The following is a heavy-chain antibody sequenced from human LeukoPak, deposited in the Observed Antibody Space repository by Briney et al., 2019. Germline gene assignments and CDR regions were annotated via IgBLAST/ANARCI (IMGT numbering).Heavy chain of an antibody. D-gene: IGHD3-3*01. Sequence: PGGSLRLSCAASGFTFSSYAMSWVRQAPGKGLEWVSAISGSGGSTYYADSVKGRFTISRDNSKNTLYLQMNSLRAEVTAVYYCASSYDFWSGSPYYYYGMDVWGQGTTVTVSS. CDR1: GFTFSSYA. V-gene: IGHV3-23*01. CDR2: ISGSGGST. J-gene: IGHJ6*02. CDR3: ASSYDFWSGSPYYYYGMDV.